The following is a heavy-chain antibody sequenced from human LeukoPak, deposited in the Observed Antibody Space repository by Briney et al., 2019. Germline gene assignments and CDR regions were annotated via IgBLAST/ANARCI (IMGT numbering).Heavy chain of an antibody. J-gene: IGHJ4*02. CDR3: ARDHHPLLGYYYDSSGCSGY. Sequence: ASVKVSCKASGYTFTIYGISWVRQAPGQGLEWMGWISAYNGNTNYAQKLQGRVTMTTDTSTSTAYMELRSLRSDDTAVYYCARDHHPLLGYYYDSSGCSGYWGQGTLVTVSS. CDR2: ISAYNGNT. CDR1: GYTFTIYG. D-gene: IGHD3-22*01. V-gene: IGHV1-18*01.